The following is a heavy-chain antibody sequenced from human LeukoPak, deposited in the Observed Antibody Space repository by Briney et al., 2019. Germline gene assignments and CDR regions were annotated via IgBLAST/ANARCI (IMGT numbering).Heavy chain of an antibody. CDR1: GFTFSSYS. D-gene: IGHD2-15*01. V-gene: IGHV3-21*06. Sequence: GGSLRLSCVASGFTFSSYSMTWVRQAPGKALEWVSSISSSTSYIFYADSLKGRITVSRDNAENLLYLQMNYLRAEDTAIYYCVGGRYCSSGRCSESLQYWGRGTLITVSS. CDR2: ISSSTSYI. CDR3: VGGRYCSSGRCSESLQY. J-gene: IGHJ1*01.